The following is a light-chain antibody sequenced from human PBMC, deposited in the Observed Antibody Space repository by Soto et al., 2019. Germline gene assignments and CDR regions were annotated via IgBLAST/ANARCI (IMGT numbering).Light chain of an antibody. V-gene: IGLV2-14*01. CDR1: TSDVGLYNY. CDR3: AAWDDSLNGVV. CDR2: EVS. J-gene: IGLJ2*01. Sequence: QSALTQPASVSGSPGQSITISCTGTTSDVGLYNYVSWYQQHPGKAPKLMISEVSNRPSGVSNRFSGSKSGNTASLTISGLQAEDEADYYCAAWDDSLNGVVFGGGTKLTVL.